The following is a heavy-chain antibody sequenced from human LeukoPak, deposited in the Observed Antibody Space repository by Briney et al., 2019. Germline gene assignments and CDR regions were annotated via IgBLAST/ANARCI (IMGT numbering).Heavy chain of an antibody. D-gene: IGHD2-2*01. CDR2: INPNSGGT. V-gene: IGHV1-2*02. Sequence: EASVTVSCKASGYTFTGYYMHWVRQAPGQGLEWMGCINPNSGGTNYAQKFQGRVTMTRDTSISTAYMELSRLRSDDTAVYYCARDAGYCSSTSCQGGWFHPWGQGTLVTVSS. J-gene: IGHJ5*02. CDR1: GYTFTGYY. CDR3: ARDAGYCSSTSCQGGWFHP.